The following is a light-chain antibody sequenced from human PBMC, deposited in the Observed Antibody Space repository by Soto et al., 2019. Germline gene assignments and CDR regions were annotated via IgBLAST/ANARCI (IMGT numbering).Light chain of an antibody. J-gene: IGLJ2*01. Sequence: QSVLTQPPSVSGAPGQRVTISCTGSSSSAGSVYNVHWYQQRPGTAPKLLIYDNTDRPSGVPDRFSGSKSGTSASLAITGLQAEDEADYYCQSYDSGLGGYVIFGGGTKVTVL. CDR3: QSYDSGLGGYVI. CDR2: DNT. V-gene: IGLV1-40*01. CDR1: SSSAGSVYN.